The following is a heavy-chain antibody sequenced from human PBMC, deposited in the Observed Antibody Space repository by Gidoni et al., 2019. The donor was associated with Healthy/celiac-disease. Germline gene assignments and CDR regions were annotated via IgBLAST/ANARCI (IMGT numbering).Heavy chain of an antibody. CDR2: IYPGDSDT. V-gene: IGHV5-51*01. J-gene: IGHJ4*02. CDR1: GHRFTCYW. CDR3: ARALAAAGTGAELDY. D-gene: IGHD6-13*01. Sequence: VQLLHSRAEAKQPGESLTISFMGSGHRFTCYWPGWVRQMPGKGLKWMGIIYPGDSDTRYSPSFQGQVTISADKSISTAYLQWSSLKASDTAMYYCARALAAAGTGAELDYWGQGTLVTVSS.